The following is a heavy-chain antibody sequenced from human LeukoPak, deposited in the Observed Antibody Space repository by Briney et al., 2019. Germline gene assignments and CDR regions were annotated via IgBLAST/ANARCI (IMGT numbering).Heavy chain of an antibody. D-gene: IGHD4-23*01. V-gene: IGHV4-59*01. Sequence: SETLSLTCTVSGGSISSYYWSWIRQPPGKGLEWIGYIYYSGSTNYNPSLTSRVTISVDTSKNQFSLKLSSVTAADTAVYYCARAPGDGGILYWGQGILVIVSS. CDR2: IYYSGST. CDR1: GGSISSYY. J-gene: IGHJ4*02. CDR3: ARAPGDGGILY.